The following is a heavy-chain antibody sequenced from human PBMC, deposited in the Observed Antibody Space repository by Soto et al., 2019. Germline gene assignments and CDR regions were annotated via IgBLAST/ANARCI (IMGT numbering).Heavy chain of an antibody. CDR2: TKPDGSEK. CDR3: ARVAYVDESFDY. CDR1: GFTFSSYW. V-gene: IGHV3-7*01. D-gene: IGHD2-21*01. Sequence: EVHLVESGGGLVQPGGSLRLSCAASGFTFSSYWMTWVRQAPGKGLEWVANTKPDGSEKNYVGSVKGRFTISRDNRKNSLVLQMDSLRAEDTAVYYCARVAYVDESFDYWGQGTLVTVSS. J-gene: IGHJ4*02.